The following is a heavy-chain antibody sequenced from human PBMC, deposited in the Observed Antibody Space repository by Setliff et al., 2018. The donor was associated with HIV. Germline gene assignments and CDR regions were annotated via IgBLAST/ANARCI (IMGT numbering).Heavy chain of an antibody. J-gene: IGHJ4*02. D-gene: IGHD6-19*01. Sequence: SETLSLTCTVSGASFIRSRYYWSWIRQPAGEGLEWIGRVYTTGSASYNPSLESRVTILEALSKNQFSLNLDSVTAADTAVYFCARALAGGSGWNYFDLWGPGTLVTVSS. CDR3: ARALAGGSGWNYFDL. CDR1: GASFIRSRYY. CDR2: VYTTGSA. V-gene: IGHV4-61*02.